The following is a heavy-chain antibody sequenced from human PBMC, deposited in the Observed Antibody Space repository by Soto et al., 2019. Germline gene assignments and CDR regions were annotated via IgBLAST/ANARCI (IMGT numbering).Heavy chain of an antibody. Sequence: VHLVESGGGVAQPGRSLRLSCATSGFTFDDYAMHWVRQAPGKGLQWVALIYYDGSKTYYADSVKGRFTVSRDNSNNTLYLETNSLRAEDTGVYYCARGGGNQLGDCYDNWGQGTLVTVSS. J-gene: IGHJ4*02. CDR2: IYYDGSKT. V-gene: IGHV3-30*03. CDR1: GFTFDDYA. D-gene: IGHD2-21*02. CDR3: ARGGGNQLGDCYDN.